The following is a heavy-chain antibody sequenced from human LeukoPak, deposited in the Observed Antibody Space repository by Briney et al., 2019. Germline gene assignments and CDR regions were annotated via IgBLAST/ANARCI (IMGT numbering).Heavy chain of an antibody. J-gene: IGHJ3*02. Sequence: GGSLRLSCAASGFTFSSYEMNWVRQAPGKGLEWLSYISSSGRHVYYGDSVKGRFTISRDNAKNLLFLQMNGLRAEDTALYYCARGRSITLLRGVAMSDGFDIWGQGAMVAVSS. V-gene: IGHV3-48*03. CDR2: ISSSGRHV. CDR3: ARGRSITLLRGVAMSDGFDI. CDR1: GFTFSSYE. D-gene: IGHD3-10*01.